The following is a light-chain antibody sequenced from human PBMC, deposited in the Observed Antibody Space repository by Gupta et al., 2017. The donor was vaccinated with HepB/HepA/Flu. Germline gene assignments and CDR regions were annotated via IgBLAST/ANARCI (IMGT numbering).Light chain of an antibody. CDR1: SSDVGNYNY. V-gene: IGLV2-14*01. J-gene: IGLJ1*01. CDR2: DVS. CDR3: SSYTTSNTFV. Sequence: HSALTQPASVSGSPGQAITISCTGTSSDVGNYNYVSWYQQHPGKAPKFLIYDVSNRPSGVSTSFSGSKSGNTASLTISGLQAEDEADYYCSSYTTSNTFVFGTGTKVTVL.